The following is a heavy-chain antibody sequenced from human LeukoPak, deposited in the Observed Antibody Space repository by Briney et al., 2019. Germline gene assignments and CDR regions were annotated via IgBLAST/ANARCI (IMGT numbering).Heavy chain of an antibody. V-gene: IGHV1-2*02. CDR1: GYTFTGYY. Sequence: PWASVKVSCKASGYTFTGYYMHWVRQAPGQGLEWMGWINPNSGGTNYAQKFQGRVTMTRDTSISTAYMELSRLRSDDTAVYYCARDLSLWSSTSQSDWGQGTLVTVSS. J-gene: IGHJ4*02. CDR2: INPNSGGT. D-gene: IGHD2-2*01. CDR3: ARDLSLWSSTSQSD.